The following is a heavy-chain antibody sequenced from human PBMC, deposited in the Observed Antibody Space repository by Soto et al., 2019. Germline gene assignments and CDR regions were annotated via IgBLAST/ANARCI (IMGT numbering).Heavy chain of an antibody. CDR1: GYTFTSYG. CDR3: ARANGDYYFDY. Sequence: QVQLVQSGAEVKKPGASVKVSCNASGYTFTSYGISWVRQAPGQGLEWMGWISTYKGDTHYAQKLQGRLTXTXHTSTSTAYMELRSLRSDDTAVYYCARANGDYYFDYWGQGTLVTVST. D-gene: IGHD4-17*01. V-gene: IGHV1-18*01. J-gene: IGHJ4*02. CDR2: ISTYKGDT.